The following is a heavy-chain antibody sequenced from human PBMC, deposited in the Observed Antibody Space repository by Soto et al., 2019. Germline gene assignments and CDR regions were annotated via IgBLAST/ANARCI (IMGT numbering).Heavy chain of an antibody. CDR1: GYSFTSYW. D-gene: IGHD2-8*01. CDR3: ARGVDPRYCTNVVCYPGPRAPDRDLYGMDV. V-gene: IGHV5-51*01. Sequence: PGESLKISCKGSGYSFTSYWIGWVRQMPGKGLEWMGIIYPGDSDTRYSPSFQGQVTISADKSISTAYLQWSSLKASDTAMYYCARGVDPRYCTNVVCYPGPRAPDRDLYGMDVWGKGTMVTVSS. CDR2: IYPGDSDT. J-gene: IGHJ6*04.